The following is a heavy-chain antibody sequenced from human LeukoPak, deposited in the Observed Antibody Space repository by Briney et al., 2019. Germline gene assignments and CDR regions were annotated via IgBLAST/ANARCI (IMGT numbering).Heavy chain of an antibody. Sequence: GGSLRLSCVASGLTFSTYSMSWVRQAPGKGLDWVSAISGSGDSTYYADSVQGRFTISRDNSKNTLYLQMNSLRAEDTAVYYCAKELNSYGFSDYWGQGTLVTVSS. J-gene: IGHJ4*02. CDR2: ISGSGDST. V-gene: IGHV3-23*01. D-gene: IGHD5-18*01. CDR1: GLTFSTYS. CDR3: AKELNSYGFSDY.